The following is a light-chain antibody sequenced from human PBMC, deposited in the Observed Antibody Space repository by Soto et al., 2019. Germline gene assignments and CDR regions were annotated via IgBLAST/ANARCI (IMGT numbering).Light chain of an antibody. V-gene: IGLV2-11*01. Sequence: QSALTQPRSVSGSPGQSVTISCTGTSSDVAKYDYVSWYQQSPGKAPKLLIYDVSKRPSGVPDRFSGSKFGITASLTISGLRTEDGADYFCCSHAGSYTFVFGTGTKLTVL. CDR2: DVS. CDR3: CSHAGSYTFV. J-gene: IGLJ1*01. CDR1: SSDVAKYDY.